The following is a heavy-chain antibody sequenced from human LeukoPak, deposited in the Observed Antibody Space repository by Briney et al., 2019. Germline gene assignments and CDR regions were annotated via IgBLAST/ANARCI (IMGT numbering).Heavy chain of an antibody. D-gene: IGHD2-2*01. CDR1: GGSFSGYY. J-gene: IGHJ4*02. V-gene: IGHV4-34*01. Sequence: SETLSLTCAVYGGSFSGYYRSWIRQPPGKGLEWIGEINHSGSTNYNPSLKSRVTISVDTSKNQFSLKLSSVTAADTAVYYCARGTGIVVVPAAMVDYFDYWGQGTLVTVSS. CDR2: INHSGST. CDR3: ARGTGIVVVPAAMVDYFDY.